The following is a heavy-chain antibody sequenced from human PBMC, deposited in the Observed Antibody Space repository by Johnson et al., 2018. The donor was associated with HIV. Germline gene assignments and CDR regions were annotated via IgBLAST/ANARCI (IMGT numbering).Heavy chain of an antibody. V-gene: IGHV3-9*01. D-gene: IGHD2-15*01. CDR1: GFTFEDYA. Sequence: EVQLVESGGGVVRPGGSLRLSCVASGFTFEDYAMHWVRQGPGKGLEWVSGISWNSDTLVYADSVKGRFTISRDNADNSLHLQMNSLRPEDTALYYCARDLSRRAIYSGAFDIWGQGTMVTVSS. J-gene: IGHJ3*02. CDR2: ISWNSDTL. CDR3: ARDLSRRAIYSGAFDI.